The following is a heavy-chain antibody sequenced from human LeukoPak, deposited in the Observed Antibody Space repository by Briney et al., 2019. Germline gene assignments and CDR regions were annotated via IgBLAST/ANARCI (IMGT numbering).Heavy chain of an antibody. CDR3: ARDRYCYDSSGTSVDRYYYYGMDV. D-gene: IGHD3-22*01. V-gene: IGHV3-21*01. CDR1: GFTFSSYS. J-gene: IGHJ6*02. CDR2: ISSSSSYI. Sequence: GGSLRLSCAASGFTFSSYSMNWVRQAPGKGLEWVSSISSSSSYIYYADSVKGRFTISRDNAKNSLYLQMNSLRAEDTAVYYCARDRYCYDSSGTSVDRYYYYGMDVWGQGTTVTVSS.